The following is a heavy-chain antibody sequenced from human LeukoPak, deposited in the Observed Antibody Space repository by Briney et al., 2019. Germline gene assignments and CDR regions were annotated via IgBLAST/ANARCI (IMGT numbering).Heavy chain of an antibody. CDR3: ARYSGSYSGFDY. V-gene: IGHV4-59*08. J-gene: IGHJ4*02. CDR2: IYYSGSI. D-gene: IGHD1-26*01. Sequence: PSETLSLTCTVSGGSISSYYWCCVRQPPGKGLEWIGYIYYSGSINYNPSLKSRVTISVDTSKNQFSLKLRSVTAADTAVYYCARYSGSYSGFDYWGQGTLVTVSS. CDR1: GGSISSYY.